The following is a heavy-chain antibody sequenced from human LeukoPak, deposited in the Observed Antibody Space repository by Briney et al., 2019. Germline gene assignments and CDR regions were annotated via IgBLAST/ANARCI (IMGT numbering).Heavy chain of an antibody. Sequence: GGSLRLSCAASGFTFSSYAMSWVRQAPGKGLEWVSAINGSGGSTYYADSVKGRFTISRDNSKNTLYLQMNSLRAEDTAVYYCAKDLYDSSGPPGAFDIWGQGTMVTVSS. CDR2: INGSGGST. CDR1: GFTFSSYA. CDR3: AKDLYDSSGPPGAFDI. V-gene: IGHV3-23*01. J-gene: IGHJ3*02. D-gene: IGHD3-22*01.